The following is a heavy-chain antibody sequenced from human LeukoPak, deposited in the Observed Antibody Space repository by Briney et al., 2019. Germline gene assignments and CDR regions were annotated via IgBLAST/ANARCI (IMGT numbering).Heavy chain of an antibody. D-gene: IGHD2-2*01. Sequence: PSETLSLTCTVSGGSISSSSYYWGWIRQPPGKGLEWIGYIYYSGSTNYNPSLKSRVTISVDTSKNQFSLKLSSVTAADTAVYYCARTAGRYCSSTSCYFDYWGEGTVVTVSS. V-gene: IGHV4-61*05. CDR2: IYYSGST. J-gene: IGHJ4*02. CDR1: GGSISSSSYY. CDR3: ARTAGRYCSSTSCYFDY.